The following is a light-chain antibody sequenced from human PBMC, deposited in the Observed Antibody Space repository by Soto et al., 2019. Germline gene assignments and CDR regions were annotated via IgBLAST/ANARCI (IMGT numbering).Light chain of an antibody. CDR2: DAS. J-gene: IGKJ4*01. V-gene: IGKV3-11*01. Sequence: EVVLTQSPVTLSLSPGEKATLSCRASQDINTYLGWYQQKPGQPPRLLMYDASNRASGVPARFGGSGSGTDFTLTIDTLEPEDFAIYYCQHRYNWLLTFGAGTRVEIK. CDR3: QHRYNWLLT. CDR1: QDINTY.